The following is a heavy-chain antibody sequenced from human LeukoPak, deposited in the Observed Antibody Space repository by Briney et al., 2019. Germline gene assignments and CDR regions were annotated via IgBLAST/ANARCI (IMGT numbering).Heavy chain of an antibody. J-gene: IGHJ5*02. D-gene: IGHD3-10*01. V-gene: IGHV3-74*01. CDR3: ARDVWFGDYRWFDP. CDR2: INSDGSNT. CDR1: GFTFSSYW. Sequence: PGGSLRLSCAASGFTFSSYWMHWVRQAPGKGLVWVSRINSDGSNTRYADSVKGRFTISRDNSKNTLYLQMSSLRAEDTAVYFCARDVWFGDYRWFDPWGQGTLVTVSS.